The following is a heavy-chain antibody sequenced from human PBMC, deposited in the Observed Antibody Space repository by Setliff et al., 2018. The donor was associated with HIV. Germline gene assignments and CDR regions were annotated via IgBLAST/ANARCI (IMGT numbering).Heavy chain of an antibody. D-gene: IGHD3-10*01. J-gene: IGHJ5*02. CDR3: ARDRALWFGPPRFDP. Sequence: ASVKVSCKASGYTFTTYSMNWVRQAPGQGLEWMGWINTKTGNPTYAQGFTGRFVFSLDTSVSTAYLQINSLKAEDTAIYYCARDRALWFGPPRFDPWGQGTLVTVSS. V-gene: IGHV7-4-1*02. CDR1: GYTFTTYS. CDR2: INTKTGNP.